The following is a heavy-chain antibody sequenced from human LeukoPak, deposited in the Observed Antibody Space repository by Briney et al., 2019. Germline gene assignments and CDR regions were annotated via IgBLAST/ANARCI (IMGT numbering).Heavy chain of an antibody. CDR2: INPNSGGT. CDR1: GYTFTDYY. J-gene: IGHJ6*03. V-gene: IGHV1-2*02. CDR3: ARTPTPGYDYYCYMDV. D-gene: IGHD3-16*01. Sequence: GASVKVSCKASGYTFTDYYMHWVRQAPGQGLEWMEWINPNSGGTNFAQNFQGRVTMTRDTSITTAYMELSSLRSDDTAVYYCARTPTPGYDYYCYMDVWGKGTTVTVSS.